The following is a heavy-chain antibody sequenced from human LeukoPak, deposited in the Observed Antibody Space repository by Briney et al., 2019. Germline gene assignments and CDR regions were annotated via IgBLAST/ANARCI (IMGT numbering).Heavy chain of an antibody. CDR1: GFTFSSDS. CDR3: ARGIVVPAADGVY. Sequence: PGVSLRLSCAASGFTFSSDSMNWVRQAPGKGLEWVSSISSSSSYIYYADSVKGRFTISRDNAKNSLYLQMNSLRAEDTAVYYCARGIVVPAADGVYWGQGTLVTVSS. CDR2: ISSSSSYI. V-gene: IGHV3-21*01. D-gene: IGHD2-2*01. J-gene: IGHJ4*02.